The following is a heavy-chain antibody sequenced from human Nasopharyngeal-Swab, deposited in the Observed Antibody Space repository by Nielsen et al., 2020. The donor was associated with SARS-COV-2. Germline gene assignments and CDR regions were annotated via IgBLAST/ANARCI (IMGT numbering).Heavy chain of an antibody. D-gene: IGHD2-8*01. Sequence: SETLSLTCRVSGESIRSTKWWSWVRQPPGKGLEWIGEIYHTGGTRYNPSLKSRLTISVDKSLNHFSLILSSVTAADTAVYYCARRLYCTTGNCSYFDLWGQGTLVTVSS. CDR1: GESIRSTKW. V-gene: IGHV4-4*02. CDR3: ARRLYCTTGNCSYFDL. J-gene: IGHJ4*02. CDR2: IYHTGGT.